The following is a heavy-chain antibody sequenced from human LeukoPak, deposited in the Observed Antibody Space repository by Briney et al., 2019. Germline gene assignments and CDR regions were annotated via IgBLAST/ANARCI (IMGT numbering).Heavy chain of an antibody. CDR2: IYHSGST. V-gene: IGHV4-38-2*02. CDR1: DYSITSDYY. CDR3: AREGSTSGTNWFDP. J-gene: IGHJ5*02. Sequence: SETLSLTRAVSDYSITSDYYWGWIRQPPGKGLEWIGSIYHSGSTYYNPSLKSRVTISVDTSKNQFSLKLTSVTAADTAVYYCAREGSTSGTNWFDPWGQGTLVTVSS. D-gene: IGHD3-10*01.